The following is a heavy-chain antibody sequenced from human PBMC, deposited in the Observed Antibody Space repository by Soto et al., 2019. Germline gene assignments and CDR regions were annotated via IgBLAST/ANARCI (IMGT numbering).Heavy chain of an antibody. D-gene: IGHD6-13*01. J-gene: IGHJ6*02. V-gene: IGHV3-15*01. CDR1: GFTCSGFA. CDR2: IKSKTDSGTT. Sequence: GGSLRLSCAASGFTCSGFAISWVLQAPGKGLEWVGRIKSKTDSGTTDYAAPVKGRFTISRDDSKNTLYLQMNSLKTEDTAVYYCTQQDYYYYYGMDVWGQGTTVTVSS. CDR3: TQQDYYYYYGMDV.